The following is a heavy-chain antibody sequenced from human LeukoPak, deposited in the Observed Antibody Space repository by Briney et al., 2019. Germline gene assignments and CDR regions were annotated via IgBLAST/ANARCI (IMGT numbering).Heavy chain of an antibody. CDR1: GGSISSGGYY. Sequence: SQTLSLTCTVSGGSISSGGYYWSWIRQPPGKGLEWIGYIYHSGSTYYNPSLKSRVTISVDRSKNQFSLKLSSVTAADTAVYYCAGRLYYDFWSGLRNYYYMDVWAKGPRSPSP. CDR2: IYHSGST. J-gene: IGHJ6*03. D-gene: IGHD3-3*01. V-gene: IGHV4-30-2*01. CDR3: AGRLYYDFWSGLRNYYYMDV.